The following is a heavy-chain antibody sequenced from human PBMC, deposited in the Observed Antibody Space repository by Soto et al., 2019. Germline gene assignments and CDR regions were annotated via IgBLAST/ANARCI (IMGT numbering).Heavy chain of an antibody. D-gene: IGHD6-19*01. Sequence: SETLSLTCAVYGGSFSGYYWSWIRQPPGKGLEWIGEINHSGSTNYNPSLKSRVTISVDTSKNQFSLKLSSVTAADTAVYYCARGKTVADLDFDYWGQGTLVTVSS. CDR2: INHSGST. V-gene: IGHV4-34*01. J-gene: IGHJ4*02. CDR3: ARGKTVADLDFDY. CDR1: GGSFSGYY.